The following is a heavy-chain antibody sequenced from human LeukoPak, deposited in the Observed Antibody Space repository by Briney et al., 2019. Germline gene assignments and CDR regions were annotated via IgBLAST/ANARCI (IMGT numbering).Heavy chain of an antibody. CDR2: ISSSGYTI. Sequence: GGSLRLSCAASGFTFSDYYMSWIRQAPGKGLEWVSYISSSGYTIYYADSVKGRFTISRDNAKNSLYLQMNSLRAEDTAVYYCARDLVTDYYDSSGYFGYFDYWGQGTLVTVSS. V-gene: IGHV3-11*04. CDR3: ARDLVTDYYDSSGYFGYFDY. CDR1: GFTFSDYY. J-gene: IGHJ4*02. D-gene: IGHD3-22*01.